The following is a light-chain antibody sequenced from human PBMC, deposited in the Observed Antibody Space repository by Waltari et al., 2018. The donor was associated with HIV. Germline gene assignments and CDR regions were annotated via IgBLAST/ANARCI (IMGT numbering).Light chain of an antibody. CDR1: ALPKYY. CDR2: KNT. CDR3: FSAADDNLRV. Sequence: SYELTQPSSVSVSPGQTARITCSGDALPKYYARCYQQKPGQAPVLVIYKNTERPSGIPGRFSGSRSGTTVTLTISGAQVGDEADYYCFSAADDNLRVFGGGTKLTVL. J-gene: IGLJ3*02. V-gene: IGLV3-27*01.